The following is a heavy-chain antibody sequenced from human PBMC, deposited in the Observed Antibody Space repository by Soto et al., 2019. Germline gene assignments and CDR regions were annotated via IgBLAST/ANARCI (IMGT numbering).Heavy chain of an antibody. V-gene: IGHV4-34*01. J-gene: IGHJ4*02. CDR3: ARHGGYYFGY. CDR2: IYHGLSI. D-gene: IGHD3-16*01. CDR1: SGSFSGYY. Sequence: QVQLQQWGAGLLKSSETLSLTCAVYSGSFSGYYWSWIRQPPGKGLEWIGEIYHGLSIVYNPSLKSRVTISGDSSKNQFSLKLSSVTAADTAVYYCARHGGYYFGYWGQGTLVTVSS.